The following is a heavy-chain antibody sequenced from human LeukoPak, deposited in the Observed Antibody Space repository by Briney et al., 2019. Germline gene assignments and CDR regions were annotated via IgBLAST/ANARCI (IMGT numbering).Heavy chain of an antibody. J-gene: IGHJ3*02. D-gene: IGHD2-21*02. V-gene: IGHV3-48*04. CDR3: ARGDPGAFDI. CDR2: ISGSGGTI. Sequence: GGSLRLSCAASRFTSRNYNMNSVRQAPGQGLEWVSYISGSGGTIYYADSVKGQFTISRDNAKNSLYLQMNSLRVEDTAVYYCARGDPGAFDIWGQGTMLPVSS. CDR1: RFTSRNYN.